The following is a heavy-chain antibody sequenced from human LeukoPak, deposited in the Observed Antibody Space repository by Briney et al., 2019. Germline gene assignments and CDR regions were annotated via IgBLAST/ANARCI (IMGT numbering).Heavy chain of an antibody. CDR2: LSGSGAGT. Sequence: SGGSLRLSCAASGFTFSDYALGWVRQAPGRGLEWVATLSGSGAGTYYSDSVQGRFTISRDNSKRTLFLQMNSLRAEDTAFYYCAKAELGVDTFFAYWGQGTLVTVYS. CDR1: GFTFSDYA. V-gene: IGHV3-23*01. J-gene: IGHJ4*02. D-gene: IGHD3-3*01. CDR3: AKAELGVDTFFAY.